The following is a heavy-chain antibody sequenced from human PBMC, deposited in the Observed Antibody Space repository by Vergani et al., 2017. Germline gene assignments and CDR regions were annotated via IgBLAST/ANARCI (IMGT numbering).Heavy chain of an antibody. CDR3: ATTDIVATIFDY. CDR2: IRYDGSNK. J-gene: IGHJ4*02. D-gene: IGHD5-12*01. Sequence: QVQLVESGGGVVQPGGSLRLSCAASGFTFSSYGMHWVRQAPGKGLEWVAFIRYDGSNKYYADSVKGRFTISRDNSKNTLYLQMNSLRAEDTAVYYCATTDIVATIFDYWGQGTLVTVSS. CDR1: GFTFSSYG. V-gene: IGHV3-30*02.